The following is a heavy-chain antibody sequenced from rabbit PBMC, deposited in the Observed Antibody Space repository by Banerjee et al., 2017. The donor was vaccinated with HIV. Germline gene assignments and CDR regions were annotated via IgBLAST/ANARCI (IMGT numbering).Heavy chain of an antibody. CDR3: ARSRAGYAYAYCKDL. V-gene: IGHV1S40*01. CDR2: INGGNSGST. Sequence: QSLEESGGDLVKPGASLTLTCTASGFSFSSSYWICWVRQAPGKGLEWIACINGGNSGSTYYASWANGRFTISKTSSTSVILQMSSRTAADTATYSCARSRAGYAYAYCKDLWGPGPLVTVS. J-gene: IGHJ6*01. CDR1: GFSFSSSYW. D-gene: IGHD6-1*01.